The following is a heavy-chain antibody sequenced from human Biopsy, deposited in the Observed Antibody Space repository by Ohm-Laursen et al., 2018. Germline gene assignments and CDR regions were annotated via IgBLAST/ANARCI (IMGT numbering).Heavy chain of an antibody. CDR2: VYYSGIT. Sequence: SETLYLTCTLSGGSINGYYWSWIRQLPGKGLEWIGYVYYSGITKYNPSLQSRATISLDSSNSQFSLSLTSMTPSDTAVFYCARGRWSRLLSGPYFDYWGRGTLVTVSS. J-gene: IGHJ4*02. CDR3: ARGRWSRLLSGPYFDY. CDR1: GGSINGYY. V-gene: IGHV4-59*01. D-gene: IGHD2-15*01.